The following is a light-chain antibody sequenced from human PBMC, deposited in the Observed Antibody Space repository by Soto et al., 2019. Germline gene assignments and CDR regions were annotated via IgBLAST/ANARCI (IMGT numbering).Light chain of an antibody. Sequence: EIALTQSPATLSLSPGERATLSCRASQSVSSNLAWYQQKPGQAPRLLIYDASNRATGIPARLSGSGSGTDFTLTISRLEPEDFAVYYCQRGDTFGQGTRLEIK. V-gene: IGKV3-11*01. CDR2: DAS. J-gene: IGKJ5*01. CDR1: QSVSSN. CDR3: QRGDT.